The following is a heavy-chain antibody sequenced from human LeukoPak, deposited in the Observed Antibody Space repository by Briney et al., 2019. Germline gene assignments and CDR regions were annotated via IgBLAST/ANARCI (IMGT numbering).Heavy chain of an antibody. J-gene: IGHJ4*02. V-gene: IGHV3-48*04. Sequence: GGSLRLSCAASGFTFSSYSMNWVRQAPGKGLEWVSYISSSSSTIYYADSVKGRFTISRDNAKNSLYLQMNSLRAEDTAVYYCARFSGSYPRSPFDYWGQGTLVTVSS. D-gene: IGHD1-26*01. CDR2: ISSSSSTI. CDR3: ARFSGSYPRSPFDY. CDR1: GFTFSSYS.